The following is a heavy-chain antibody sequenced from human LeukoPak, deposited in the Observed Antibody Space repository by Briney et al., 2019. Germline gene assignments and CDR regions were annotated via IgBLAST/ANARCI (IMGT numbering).Heavy chain of an antibody. CDR1: GFMFSSNW. Sequence: PGGSLRLSCAASGFMFSSNWMSWVRLAPGKGLEWVANIKEDGTETYYVDSVKGRFTISRDNGKKSLYLQMNSLRVEGTAVYYCAKEGRSLQTYWGQGTLVTVSS. J-gene: IGHJ4*02. D-gene: IGHD5-24*01. CDR3: AKEGRSLQTY. V-gene: IGHV3-7*03. CDR2: IKEDGTET.